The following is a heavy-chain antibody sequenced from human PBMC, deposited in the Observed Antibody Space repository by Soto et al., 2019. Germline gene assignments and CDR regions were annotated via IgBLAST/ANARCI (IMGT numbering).Heavy chain of an antibody. CDR2: ISYDGSNK. D-gene: IGHD6-19*01. Sequence: QVQLVESGGGVGQPGRSLRLSCAASGFTFSSYAMHWVRQAPGKGLEWVAVISYDGSNKYYADSVKGRFTISRDNSKNTLYLQMNSLRAEETAVYCCERTRKQWLVLWFDPGGQGPLVTVSS. CDR1: GFTFSSYA. J-gene: IGHJ5*02. CDR3: ERTRKQWLVLWFDP. V-gene: IGHV3-30-3*01.